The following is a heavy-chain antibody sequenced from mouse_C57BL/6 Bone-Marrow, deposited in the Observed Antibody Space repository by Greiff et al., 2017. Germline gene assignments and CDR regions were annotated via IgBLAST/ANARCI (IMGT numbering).Heavy chain of an antibody. Sequence: EVQLQQSGPELVKPGASVKISCKASGYTFTDYYMNWVKQSHGKSLEWIGDITPNNGGTSYNQKFKGKATLTVDKSSSTANLELRSLTSEYSAVYYCARPHAVGWYFDVWGTGTTVTVAS. CDR1: GYTFTDYY. CDR3: ARPHAVGWYFDV. V-gene: IGHV1-26*01. D-gene: IGHD1-1*01. CDR2: ITPNNGGT. J-gene: IGHJ1*03.